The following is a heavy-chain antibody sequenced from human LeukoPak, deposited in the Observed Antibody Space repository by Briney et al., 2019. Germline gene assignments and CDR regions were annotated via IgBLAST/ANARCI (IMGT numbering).Heavy chain of an antibody. J-gene: IGHJ6*02. CDR3: ARGPYGSGSYYIPNYYGMDV. CDR1: GFTFNDFA. Sequence: PGRSLRLSCAASGFTFNDFAMHWVRLTPGKGLEWVSGISWNSGRIGYADSVKGRFTISRDNSKNTLYLQMNSLRAEDTAVYYCARGPYGSGSYYIPNYYGMDVWGQGTTVTVSS. D-gene: IGHD3-10*01. V-gene: IGHV3-9*01. CDR2: ISWNSGRI.